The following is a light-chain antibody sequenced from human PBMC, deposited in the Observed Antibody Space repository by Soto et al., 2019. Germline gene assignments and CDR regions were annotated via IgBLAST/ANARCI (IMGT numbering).Light chain of an antibody. V-gene: IGKV2-28*01. CDR1: QSLLHSNGFNY. J-gene: IGKJ1*01. CDR3: MQALQAPLT. Sequence: DIVMTQSPLSLPVTPGEPASISCRSSQSLLHSNGFNYLDWYLQKPGQSPQLLIYLGSNRASGVPGRFSGSGSGTDFTLKISRVEAEDVGAYYCMQALQAPLTFGQGTKVDIK. CDR2: LGS.